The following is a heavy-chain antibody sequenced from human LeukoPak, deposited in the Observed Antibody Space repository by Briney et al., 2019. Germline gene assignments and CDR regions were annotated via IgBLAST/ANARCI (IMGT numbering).Heavy chain of an antibody. V-gene: IGHV1-69*04. Sequence: GASVKVSCKASGGTFSSYAISWVRQAPGQGLEWMGRIIPILGIANYAQKFQGRVTITADKSTSTAYMELSSLRSEDTAVYYCARGGSYYAPTAYWGQGTLVTVSS. CDR2: IIPILGIA. J-gene: IGHJ4*02. CDR1: GGTFSSYA. CDR3: ARGGSYYAPTAY. D-gene: IGHD1-26*01.